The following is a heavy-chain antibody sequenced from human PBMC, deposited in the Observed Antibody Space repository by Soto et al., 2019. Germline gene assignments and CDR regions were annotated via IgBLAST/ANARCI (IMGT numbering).Heavy chain of an antibody. Sequence: QVQLVESGGGVVQPGRSLKLSCAASGFTFSPYAMNWVRQAPGKGLEWVSVISYDGSNKQFADSVKGRFTISRDNSKNTLYLQMNSLRAEDTAVYYCARDEAAAGNGKVDYWGQGTLVTVSS. J-gene: IGHJ4*02. CDR1: GFTFSPYA. D-gene: IGHD6-13*01. CDR3: ARDEAAAGNGKVDY. V-gene: IGHV3-30*04. CDR2: ISYDGSNK.